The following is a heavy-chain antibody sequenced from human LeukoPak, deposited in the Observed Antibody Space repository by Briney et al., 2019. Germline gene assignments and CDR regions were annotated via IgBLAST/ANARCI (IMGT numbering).Heavy chain of an antibody. J-gene: IGHJ1*01. Sequence: ASVKVSCKASGYTFTSYGISWVRQAPGQGLEWMGWISAYNGNTNYAQKFQGRVTMTRDTSTSTVYMELSSLRSEDTAVYYCARDLTHPTSGSYYEEYFQHWGQGTLVTVSS. V-gene: IGHV1-18*01. CDR1: GYTFTSYG. CDR3: ARDLTHPTSGSYYEEYFQH. D-gene: IGHD1-26*01. CDR2: ISAYNGNT.